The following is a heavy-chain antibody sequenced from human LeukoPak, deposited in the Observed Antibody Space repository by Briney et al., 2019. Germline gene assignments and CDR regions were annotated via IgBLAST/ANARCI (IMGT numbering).Heavy chain of an antibody. CDR3: AKDAVYYDSSGYPESYFDY. J-gene: IGHJ4*02. CDR2: ISSSSSYT. Sequence: PGGSLRLSCAASGFTFSDYYMSWIRQAPGKGLEWVSYISSSSSYTNYADSVKGRFTISRDDSKNTLYLQMNSLRAEDTAVYYCAKDAVYYDSSGYPESYFDYWGQGTLVTVSS. V-gene: IGHV3-11*05. D-gene: IGHD3-22*01. CDR1: GFTFSDYY.